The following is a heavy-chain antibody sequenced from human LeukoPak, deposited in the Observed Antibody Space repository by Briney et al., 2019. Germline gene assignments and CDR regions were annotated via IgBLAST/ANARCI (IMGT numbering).Heavy chain of an antibody. V-gene: IGHV3-48*03. CDR2: ISTSGNTM. Sequence: GGSLRLSCAASGFTFTTYEMIWVRQAPGKGLEWGSYISTSGNTMFYADSVKGRFTISRDSAKKSLYLQMNSLRAEDTAVYYCAKGLGAYGSGTTAAYWGQGTLVTVSS. J-gene: IGHJ4*02. CDR1: GFTFTTYE. D-gene: IGHD3-10*01. CDR3: AKGLGAYGSGTTAAY.